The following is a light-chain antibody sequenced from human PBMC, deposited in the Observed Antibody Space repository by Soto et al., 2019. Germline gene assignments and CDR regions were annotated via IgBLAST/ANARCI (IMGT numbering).Light chain of an antibody. J-gene: IGLJ1*01. Sequence: QSVLTQPPSTSGTPGQRVTISCSGTTSNIGSNSVSWYQRLPGRAPKLLTHNDNQRPSGVPDRFSGSKSGTSASLAIRGLRSDDEADYYCAVWDDNVSGRYVFGTGTKLTVL. CDR1: TSNIGSNS. V-gene: IGLV1-47*02. CDR2: NDN. CDR3: AVWDDNVSGRYV.